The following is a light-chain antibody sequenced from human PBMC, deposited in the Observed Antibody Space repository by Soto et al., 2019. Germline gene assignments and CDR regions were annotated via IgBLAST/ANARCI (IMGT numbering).Light chain of an antibody. CDR2: GAS. CDR1: QSVSNSY. CDR3: QQYGSSPIT. J-gene: IGKJ5*01. V-gene: IGKV3-20*01. Sequence: EIVLTQSPGTLCPPPGERATLYCRSRQSVSNSYLAWYQQKPGQAPWLLIYGASSRATGIPDRFSSSGSGTDFTLTISRLEPEEFAVYDCQQYGSSPITFGQGTRLEIK.